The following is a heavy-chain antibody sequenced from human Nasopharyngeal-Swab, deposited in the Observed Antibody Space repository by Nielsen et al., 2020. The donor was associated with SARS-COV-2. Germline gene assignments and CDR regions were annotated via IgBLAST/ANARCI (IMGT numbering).Heavy chain of an antibody. Sequence: SETLSLTYAVYGGSFSGYYWSWIRQPPGKGLEWIGEINHSGSTNYNPSLKSRVTISVDTSKNQFSLKLSSVTAADTAVYYCARGLVVAATEWRGIDYWGQGTLVTVSS. CDR1: GGSFSGYY. CDR2: INHSGST. D-gene: IGHD2-15*01. J-gene: IGHJ4*02. V-gene: IGHV4-34*01. CDR3: ARGLVVAATEWRGIDY.